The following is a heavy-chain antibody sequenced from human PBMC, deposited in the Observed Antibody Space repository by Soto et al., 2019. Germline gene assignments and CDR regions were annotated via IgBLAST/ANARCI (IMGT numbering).Heavy chain of an antibody. V-gene: IGHV3-30*18. CDR3: AKEIRAYSSSWSFEY. J-gene: IGHJ4*02. D-gene: IGHD6-13*01. CDR2: ISYDGSIQ. Sequence: VQLVESGGGVVQPGRSLRLSCAASGFTISSYGMHWVRQAPGEGLEWVVVISYDGSIQYYTDSAKGRFTISRDNSKSTLYLQMNSLRAEDTVEYYCAKEIRAYSSSWSFEYWGQGTLVTVSS. CDR1: GFTISSYG.